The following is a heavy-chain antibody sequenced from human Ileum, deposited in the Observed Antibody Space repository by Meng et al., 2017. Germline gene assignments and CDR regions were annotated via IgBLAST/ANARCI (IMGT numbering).Heavy chain of an antibody. J-gene: IGHJ4*02. Sequence: VQLHLSGTVVVTPSQPLSLSCAIPGDSVSSNSAAWNWIRQSPSRGLEWLGRTYYRSKWYNNYAVSVRSRISINPDTFKNQFSLQLNSVTPEDTAVYYCARDGGAAPDYFDYWGQGTLVTVSS. D-gene: IGHD3-16*01. CDR1: GDSVSSNSAA. CDR3: ARDGGAAPDYFDY. V-gene: IGHV6-1*01. CDR2: TYYRSKWYN.